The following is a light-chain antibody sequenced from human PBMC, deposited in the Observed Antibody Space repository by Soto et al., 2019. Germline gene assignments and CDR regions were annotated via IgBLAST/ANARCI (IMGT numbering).Light chain of an antibody. Sequence: EIVLTQSPATLSLSPGERATLSCRASQSVSSYLAWYQQKPGQAPRLLIYDASSRATGIPARFSGSGSGTDFTLTISSLEPEDFAVYYCQQRDSWPLTFGGGTKVELK. J-gene: IGKJ4*01. CDR1: QSVSSY. V-gene: IGKV3-11*01. CDR3: QQRDSWPLT. CDR2: DAS.